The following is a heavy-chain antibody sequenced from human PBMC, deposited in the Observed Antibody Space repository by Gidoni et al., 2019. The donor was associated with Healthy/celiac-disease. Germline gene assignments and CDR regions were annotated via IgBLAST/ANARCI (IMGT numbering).Heavy chain of an antibody. D-gene: IGHD6-19*01. CDR3: ARAKKWYSSGPFDY. CDR1: GFTFRSYG. J-gene: IGHJ4*02. Sequence: QVQLVESGGGVVQPGRSLRLSCAASGFTFRSYGMHWVRQAPGKGLEWVAVIWYDGSNKYYADSVKGRFTISRDNSKNTLYLQMNSLRAEDTAVYYCARAKKWYSSGPFDYWGQGTLVTVSS. CDR2: IWYDGSNK. V-gene: IGHV3-33*01.